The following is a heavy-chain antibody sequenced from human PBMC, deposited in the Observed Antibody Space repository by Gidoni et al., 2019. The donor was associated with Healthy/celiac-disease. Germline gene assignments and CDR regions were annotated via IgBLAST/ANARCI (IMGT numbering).Heavy chain of an antibody. CDR1: GGSISSCSYY. CDR2: IYTSGST. Sequence: QVQLQESGPGLVKPSQTLYLTCTVSGGSISSCSYYWSWIRQPAGKGLEWIGRIYTSGSTNYNPSLKSRVTISVDTSKNQFSLKLSSVTAADTAVYYCARGSTHYGMDVWGQGTTVTVSS. J-gene: IGHJ6*02. V-gene: IGHV4-61*02. CDR3: ARGSTHYGMDV.